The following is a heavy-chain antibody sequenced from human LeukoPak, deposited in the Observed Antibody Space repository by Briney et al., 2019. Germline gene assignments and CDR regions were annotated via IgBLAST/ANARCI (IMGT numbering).Heavy chain of an antibody. D-gene: IGHD4-17*01. CDR3: ARDEYGDLYYYYYMDV. J-gene: IGHJ6*03. V-gene: IGHV4-38-2*02. CDR1: GYSISSGSY. CDR2: IYHSGST. Sequence: SETLSLTCTVSGYSISSGSYWGWIRQPPGKGLEWIASIYHSGSTYYNPSLKSRVTISVDTSKNQFSLKLSSVTAADTAVYYCARDEYGDLYYYYYMDVWGKGTTVTVSS.